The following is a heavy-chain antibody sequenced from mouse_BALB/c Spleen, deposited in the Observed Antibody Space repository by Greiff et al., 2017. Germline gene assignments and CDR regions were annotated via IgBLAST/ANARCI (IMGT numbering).Heavy chain of an antibody. J-gene: IGHJ3*01. V-gene: IGHV1S81*02. Sequence: VQLQQPGAELVKPGASVKLSCKASGYTFTSYWMHWVKQRPGQGLEWIGEINPSNGRTNYNEKFKSKATLTVDKSSSTAYMQLSSLTSEDSAVYYCASPTGGAWFAYWGQGTLVTVSA. CDR3: ASPTGGAWFAY. CDR1: GYTFTSYW. D-gene: IGHD1-1*02. CDR2: INPSNGRT.